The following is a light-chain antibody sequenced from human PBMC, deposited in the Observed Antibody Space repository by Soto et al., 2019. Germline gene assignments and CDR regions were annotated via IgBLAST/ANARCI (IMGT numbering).Light chain of an antibody. CDR1: QSVSSSY. CDR3: QQYGSSPWT. V-gene: IGKV3-20*01. CDR2: IAS. Sequence: EIVLTQSPGTLSLSPGEGATLSCRASQSVSSSYLAWYQQKPGQAPRLLIYIASTRAPGIPDRFSGSGSGTDFTLTISRLEPEDCALYYCQQYGSSPWTFGQGTKVEIK. J-gene: IGKJ1*01.